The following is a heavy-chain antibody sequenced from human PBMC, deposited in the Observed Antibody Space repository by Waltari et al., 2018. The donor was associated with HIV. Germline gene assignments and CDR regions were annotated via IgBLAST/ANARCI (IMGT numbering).Heavy chain of an antibody. Sequence: QVRLQESGPGLVKPSETLSLTCSVSGSSISSRYYWGWIRQAPGKGLEWIGSIYRTGTTCYNPSLKSRVSVSLNMSKNQFSLKLSSVTAADTAVYYCARDQDYYDSSGYTCYAFDPWGQGTMVIVSS. CDR1: GSSISSRYY. J-gene: IGHJ3*01. CDR2: IYRTGTT. D-gene: IGHD3-22*01. V-gene: IGHV4-38-2*02. CDR3: ARDQDYYDSSGYTCYAFDP.